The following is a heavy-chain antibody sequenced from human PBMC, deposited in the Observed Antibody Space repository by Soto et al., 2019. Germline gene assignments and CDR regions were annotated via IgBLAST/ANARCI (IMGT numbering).Heavy chain of an antibody. V-gene: IGHV4-30-4*01. D-gene: IGHD7-27*01. CDR2: IYDGENT. Sequence: QVQLQESGPGLVKPSQTLSLTCTVSGDSISTVNYWWSWIRQSPDMGLEWIGHIYDGENTYQNPSVASRWTLSVDTSKNQLSLTLSSVSAADTAVYYCARGPSGDKIDSWGQGTLVTVS. J-gene: IGHJ4*02. CDR3: ARGPSGDKIDS. CDR1: GDSISTVNYW.